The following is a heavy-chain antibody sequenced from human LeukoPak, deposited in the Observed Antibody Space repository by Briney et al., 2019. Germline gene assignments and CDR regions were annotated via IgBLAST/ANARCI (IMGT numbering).Heavy chain of an antibody. CDR3: ARVIWSGYNAYMDV. CDR1: GYTFDSYG. Sequence: GASVKVSCKASGYTFDSYGISWVRQAPGQGLEWMGGISGLNGATNYAQKMQGRVTMTTDASTTTADMELRSLTSDDTAVYYCARVIWSGYNAYMDVWGEGTPVSVSS. CDR2: ISGLNGAT. J-gene: IGHJ6*03. V-gene: IGHV1-18*01. D-gene: IGHD3-3*01.